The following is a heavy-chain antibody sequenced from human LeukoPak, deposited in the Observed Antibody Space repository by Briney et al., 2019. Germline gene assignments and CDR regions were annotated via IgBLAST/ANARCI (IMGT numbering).Heavy chain of an antibody. Sequence: PGGSLRLSCAASGFTFSSYSMNWVRQAPGKGLEWVSYISSSSSTIYYADSVRGRFTISRDNSKNTLSLQMNSLRTEDTAVYYCARDSAVTIFFSPPMDVWGQGTTVTVSS. J-gene: IGHJ6*02. CDR1: GFTFSSYS. CDR2: ISSSSSTI. D-gene: IGHD3-9*01. V-gene: IGHV3-48*01. CDR3: ARDSAVTIFFSPPMDV.